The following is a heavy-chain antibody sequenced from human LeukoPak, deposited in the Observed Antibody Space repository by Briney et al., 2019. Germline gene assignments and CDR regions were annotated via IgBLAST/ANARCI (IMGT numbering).Heavy chain of an antibody. V-gene: IGHV3-74*01. CDR3: ASSPNTVATTDY. Sequence: GGSLRLSCAASGLTFSSFWMHWVRQTPEKGLVWVSRINPDGSDTIYADSVKGRFTISRDNAKNTLYLHMNSLRVEDTAVYYCASSPNTVATTDYWGQGTLVTVSS. CDR2: INPDGSDT. D-gene: IGHD4-17*01. CDR1: GLTFSSFW. J-gene: IGHJ4*02.